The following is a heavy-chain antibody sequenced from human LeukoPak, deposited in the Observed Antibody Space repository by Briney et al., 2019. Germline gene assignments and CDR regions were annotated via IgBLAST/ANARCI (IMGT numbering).Heavy chain of an antibody. CDR2: INHSGST. D-gene: IGHD6-13*01. V-gene: IGHV4-39*07. J-gene: IGHJ4*02. CDR1: GGSISSSSYY. Sequence: PSETLSLTCTVSGGSISSSSYYWSWIRQFPGKGLEWIGEINHSGSTNYNPSLKSRLTMSVDSSKNQLSLKLSSVTAADTAVYYCARGLGSWYNYWGQGNLVTVSS. CDR3: ARGLGSWYNY.